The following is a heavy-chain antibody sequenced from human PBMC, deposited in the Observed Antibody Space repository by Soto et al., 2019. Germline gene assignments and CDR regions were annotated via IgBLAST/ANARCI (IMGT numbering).Heavy chain of an antibody. V-gene: IGHV3-9*01. CDR1: GFTFEDYA. Sequence: GGSLRLSCAASGFTFEDYARHWVRQAPGKGLEWVSGISWNSGSIGYADSVKGRFTISRDNAKNSLYLQMNSLRAEDTALYYCAKARNQLLWTGFDYWGQGTLVTVSS. D-gene: IGHD2-2*01. CDR3: AKARNQLLWTGFDY. CDR2: ISWNSGSI. J-gene: IGHJ4*02.